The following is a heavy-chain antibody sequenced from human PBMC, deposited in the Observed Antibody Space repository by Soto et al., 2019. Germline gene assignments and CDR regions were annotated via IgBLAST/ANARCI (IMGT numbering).Heavy chain of an antibody. D-gene: IGHD5-12*01. Sequence: SETLSLTCAVYGGSFSGYYWSWIRQPPGKGLEWIGEINHSGSTNYNPSLKSRVTISVDTSKNQFSLKLSSVTAADTAVYYCARGWSDIVATIPAFDIWGQGTMVTVS. CDR3: ARGWSDIVATIPAFDI. CDR2: INHSGST. CDR1: GGSFSGYY. J-gene: IGHJ3*02. V-gene: IGHV4-34*01.